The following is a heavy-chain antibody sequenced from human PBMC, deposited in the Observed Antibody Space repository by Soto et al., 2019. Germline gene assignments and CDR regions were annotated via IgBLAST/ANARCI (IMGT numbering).Heavy chain of an antibody. J-gene: IGHJ4*02. V-gene: IGHV3-23*01. CDR3: AKVSKYCSGGYCYSNYLFAY. CDR1: EFTFTSNA. D-gene: IGHD2-15*01. CDR2: ISGSGATT. Sequence: PGGSLRLSCAASEFTFTSNAMSLVRQGPGKGLECVSAISGSGATTYDADSVKGRFTISRDNSKNTLYLKMNSLRAEDTAVYYCAKVSKYCSGGYCYSNYLFAYWAQGTIVTGPS.